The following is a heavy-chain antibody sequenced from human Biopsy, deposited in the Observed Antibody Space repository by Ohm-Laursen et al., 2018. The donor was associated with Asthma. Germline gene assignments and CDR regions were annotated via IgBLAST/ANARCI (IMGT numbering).Heavy chain of an antibody. Sequence: SVKVSCNSLGGTFNTYVIGWVRQAPGQGLEWMGGINSVFGTTTYPQKFQDRVTITADDSTSTIYMELSSLRSEDTAVYYCARKAGSCISRTCYSLDFWGQGTLVTVSS. J-gene: IGHJ4*02. CDR2: INSVFGTT. V-gene: IGHV1-69*13. CDR1: GGTFNTYV. CDR3: ARKAGSCISRTCYSLDF. D-gene: IGHD2-2*01.